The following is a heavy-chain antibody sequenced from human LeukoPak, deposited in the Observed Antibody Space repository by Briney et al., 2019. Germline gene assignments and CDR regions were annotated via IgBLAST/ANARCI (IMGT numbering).Heavy chain of an antibody. D-gene: IGHD3-3*01. CDR3: ARTSAITIFGVVIIPASIDY. V-gene: IGHV4-31*03. CDR2: IYYSGST. J-gene: IGHJ4*02. Sequence: PSETLSLTCTVSGGSISSGGYYWSWIRQHPGKGLEWIGYIYYSGSTYYNPSLKSRVTTSVDTSKNQFSLKLSSVTAADTAVYYCARTSAITIFGVVIIPASIDYWGQGTLVTVSS. CDR1: GGSISSGGYY.